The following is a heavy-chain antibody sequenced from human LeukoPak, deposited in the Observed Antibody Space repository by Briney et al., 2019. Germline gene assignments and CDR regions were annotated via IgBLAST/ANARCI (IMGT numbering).Heavy chain of an antibody. CDR3: ARGILKAAATDFDY. Sequence: GGSLRLSCAASGFTFDDYGMSWVRQAPGKGLEWVSGINWNGGSTGYADSVKGRFTISRDNAKNSLYLQMNSLRAEDTALYYCARGILKAAATDFDYWGQGTLATVSS. CDR2: INWNGGST. D-gene: IGHD6-13*01. CDR1: GFTFDDYG. V-gene: IGHV3-20*04. J-gene: IGHJ4*02.